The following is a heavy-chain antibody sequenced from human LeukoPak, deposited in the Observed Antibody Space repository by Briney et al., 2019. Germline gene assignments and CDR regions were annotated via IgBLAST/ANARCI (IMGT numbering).Heavy chain of an antibody. J-gene: IGHJ3*02. CDR3: ARARWDSSGQHNAFDI. CDR1: GFTFSNYG. CDR2: ISYDGSNK. Sequence: PGGSLRLSCAASGFTFSNYGIHWVRQAPGKGLEWVAVISYDGSNKYYADSVKGRFTISRDNSKNTLYLQMNSLRAEDTAVYYCARARWDSSGQHNAFDIWGQGTMVTVSS. V-gene: IGHV3-30*03. D-gene: IGHD3-22*01.